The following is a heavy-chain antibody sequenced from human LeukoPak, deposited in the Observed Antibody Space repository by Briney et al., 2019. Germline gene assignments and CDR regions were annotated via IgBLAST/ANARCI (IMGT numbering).Heavy chain of an antibody. D-gene: IGHD5-18*01. CDR3: ARDSGDSYADHY. V-gene: IGHV3-48*02. CDR1: GITFRSYA. Sequence: GGFLRLSCAASGITFRSYAMQWAREAPGEGLEWVSYITYNSRTIFYAGSVKGRFTISRDNDKDALYLQMSSLRDEDRAVYYCARDSGDSYADHYWGQRPVVTV. CDR2: ITYNSRTI. J-gene: IGHJ4*02.